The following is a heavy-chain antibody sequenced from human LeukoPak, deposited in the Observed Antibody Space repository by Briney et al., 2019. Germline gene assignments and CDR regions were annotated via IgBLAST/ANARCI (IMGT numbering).Heavy chain of an antibody. CDR1: GGTFSSYA. CDR2: IIPIFGTA. V-gene: IGHV1-69*05. CDR3: ASTGAEYCSSTSCPEDY. J-gene: IGHJ4*02. D-gene: IGHD2-2*01. Sequence: GASVKVSCKASGGTFSSYAISWMRQAPGQGLEWMGGIIPIFGTANYAQKFQGRVTITTDESTSTAYMELSSLRSEDTAVYYCASTGAEYCSSTSCPEDYWGQGTLVTVSS.